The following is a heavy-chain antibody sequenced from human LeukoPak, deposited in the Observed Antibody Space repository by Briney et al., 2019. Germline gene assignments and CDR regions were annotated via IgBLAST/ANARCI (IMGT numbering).Heavy chain of an antibody. CDR3: ARVSCSSTSCQYYFDY. V-gene: IGHV4-59*01. J-gene: IGHJ4*02. Sequence: SETLSLTCTVSGGSIRRYYRRWLRPPPGKGREGIGYIYYSGSTNYNPSLKSRLTISVDTSKNQFSLKLSSVTAADTAVYYCARVSCSSTSCQYYFDYWGQGTLVTVSS. CDR1: GGSIRRYY. CDR2: IYYSGST. D-gene: IGHD2-2*01.